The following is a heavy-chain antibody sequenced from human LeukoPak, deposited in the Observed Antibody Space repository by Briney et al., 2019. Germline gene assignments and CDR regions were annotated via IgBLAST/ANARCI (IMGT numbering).Heavy chain of an antibody. CDR3: ARGNGVVTAIRYYGY. J-gene: IGHJ4*02. D-gene: IGHD2-21*02. CDR1: GGSISSSSYY. CDR2: IYYSGST. Sequence: PSETLSLTCTVSGGSISSSSYYWGWIRQPPGKGLEWIGSIYYSGSTYYNPSLKSRVTISVDTSKNQFSLKLSSVTAADTAVYYCARGNGVVTAIRYYGYWGQGTLVTVSS. V-gene: IGHV4-39*07.